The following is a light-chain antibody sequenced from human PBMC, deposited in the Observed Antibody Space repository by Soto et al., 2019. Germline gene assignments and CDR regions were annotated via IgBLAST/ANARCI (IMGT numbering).Light chain of an antibody. Sequence: DIQLSQSPSTGSASLRDRVTIIFRTSRSIINWLAWYQQKSGKGPKLLIYKASNLQTGVPSRFSGSGYGTEFTLTISSLQPDDVATYYCQQYSDHWTFGQGTKVDIK. CDR3: QQYSDHWT. CDR1: RSIINW. CDR2: KAS. J-gene: IGKJ1*01. V-gene: IGKV1-5*03.